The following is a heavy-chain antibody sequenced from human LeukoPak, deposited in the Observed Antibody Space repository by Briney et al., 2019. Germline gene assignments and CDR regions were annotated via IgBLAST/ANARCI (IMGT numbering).Heavy chain of an antibody. CDR3: ARDQRYCSGSCYADFDY. CDR2: INPNSGGT. J-gene: IGHJ4*02. V-gene: IGHV1-2*02. D-gene: IGHD2-15*01. Sequence: GASVKVSCKASGYTFTGYYMHWVRQAPGQGLEWMGWINPNSGGTNYAQKFQGRVTMTRDTSISTAYMELSRLRSDDTAVYYCARDQRYCSGSCYADFDYWGQGTLVTVSS. CDR1: GYTFTGYY.